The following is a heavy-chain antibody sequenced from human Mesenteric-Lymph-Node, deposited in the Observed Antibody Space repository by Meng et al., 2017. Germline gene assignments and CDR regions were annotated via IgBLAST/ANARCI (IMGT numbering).Heavy chain of an antibody. Sequence: GESLKISCVASGFTFSSHWMSWVRQAPGKGLEWVAVISYDGSNKYYANSVKGRFTISRDNSKNTLYLQMNSLRAEDTAVYYCAREGGSGDYYYGMDVWGQGTTVTVSS. CDR1: GFTFSSHW. V-gene: IGHV3-30*01. CDR3: AREGGSGDYYYGMDV. CDR2: ISYDGSNK. J-gene: IGHJ6*02. D-gene: IGHD2-15*01.